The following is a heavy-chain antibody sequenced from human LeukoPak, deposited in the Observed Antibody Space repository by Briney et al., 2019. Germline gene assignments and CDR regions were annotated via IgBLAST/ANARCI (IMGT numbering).Heavy chain of an antibody. V-gene: IGHV1-18*01. J-gene: IGHJ5*02. CDR2: ISAYNGNT. Sequence: ASVKVSCKASGYTFTSYGISWVRQAPGQGLEWMGWISAYNGNTNYAQKLQGRVTMTTDTSTSTAYMELRSLRSDDTAVYYCARAGLCSSTSCYGNCFDPWGQGTLVTVSS. CDR3: ARAGLCSSTSCYGNCFDP. CDR1: GYTFTSYG. D-gene: IGHD2-2*01.